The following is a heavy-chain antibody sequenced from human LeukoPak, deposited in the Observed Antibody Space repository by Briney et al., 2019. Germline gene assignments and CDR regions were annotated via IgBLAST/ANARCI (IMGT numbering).Heavy chain of an antibody. V-gene: IGHV3-30*18. Sequence: PGGSLRLSCAASGFTFSSYGMHWVRQAPGNGLEWVAVISYDGSNKYSAESVKGRFTISRDNSKNTLYLQMNSLRAEDTAVYYCAKDGFCSGGSCYYYYCGMDVWGQGTTVTVSS. J-gene: IGHJ6*02. CDR2: ISYDGSNK. CDR1: GFTFSSYG. D-gene: IGHD2-15*01. CDR3: AKDGFCSGGSCYYYYCGMDV.